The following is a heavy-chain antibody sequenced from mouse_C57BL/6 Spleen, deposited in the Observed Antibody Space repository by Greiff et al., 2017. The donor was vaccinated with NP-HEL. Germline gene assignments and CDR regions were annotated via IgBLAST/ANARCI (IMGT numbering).Heavy chain of an antibody. CDR1: GYAFSSYW. D-gene: IGHD2-4*01. V-gene: IGHV1-80*01. CDR3: ARSGKWDYLFDY. J-gene: IGHJ2*01. CDR2: IYPGDGDT. Sequence: QVQLQQSGAELVKPGASVKISCKASGYAFSSYWMNWVKQRPGKGLEWIGQIYPGDGDTNYNGKFKGKATLTADKSSSTAYMQLSSLTSEDSAVYFCARSGKWDYLFDYWGQGTTLTVSS.